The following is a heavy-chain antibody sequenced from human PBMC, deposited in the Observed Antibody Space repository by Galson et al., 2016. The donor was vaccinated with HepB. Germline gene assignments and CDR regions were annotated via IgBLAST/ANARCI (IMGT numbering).Heavy chain of an antibody. J-gene: IGHJ6*02. CDR1: GFAFSNYH. Sequence: SLRLSCAASGFAFSNYHLNWFRQAPGRGLEWVSTISSAANVIQYADSLRGRFTISRDNAKGSLYLQMNSLRAEDTAVYYCARTIPRNPKSGGMDVWGQGTTVTVSS. V-gene: IGHV3-21*01. D-gene: IGHD3-10*01. CDR2: ISSAANVI. CDR3: ARTIPRNPKSGGMDV.